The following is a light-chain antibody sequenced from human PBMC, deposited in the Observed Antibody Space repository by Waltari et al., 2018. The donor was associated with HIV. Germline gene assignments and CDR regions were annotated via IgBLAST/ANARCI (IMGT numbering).Light chain of an antibody. CDR2: SND. CDR1: SSNIGRNT. J-gene: IGLJ3*02. CDR3: ATWDDSLNGWV. Sequence: QSVLTQPPSASGTPGQRVTISCSGSSSNIGRNTVSWYQQVPGTAPKVFIYSNDARPSGVPDRFSGSKSGTSASLAISGLQSEDVADYYRATWDDSLNGWVFGGGTKVTVL. V-gene: IGLV1-44*01.